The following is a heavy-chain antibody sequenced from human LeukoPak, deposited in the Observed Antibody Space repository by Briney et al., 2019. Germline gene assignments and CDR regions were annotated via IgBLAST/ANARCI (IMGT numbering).Heavy chain of an antibody. CDR1: GYTFTSYD. D-gene: IGHD3-3*01. V-gene: IGHV1-2*02. J-gene: IGHJ6*03. CDR3: ARSAFFYMDV. Sequence: ASVKVSCKASGYTFTSYDINWVRQATGQGLEWMGWINPNSGGTNYAQRFQGRVTMTSDTSINTAYVELSRLSSDDTAVYYCARSAFFYMDVWGKGTTVIISS. CDR2: INPNSGGT.